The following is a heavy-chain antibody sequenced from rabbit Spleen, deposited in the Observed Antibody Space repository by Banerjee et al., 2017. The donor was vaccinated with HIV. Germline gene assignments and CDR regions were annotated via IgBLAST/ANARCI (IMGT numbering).Heavy chain of an antibody. D-gene: IGHD8-1*01. V-gene: IGHV1S45*01. CDR2: INTSTGTT. CDR3: ARDTASSFSSYGMDL. J-gene: IGHJ6*01. CDR1: GFSLNSDYV. Sequence: QEQLVESGGGLFQPGGSLALTCKASGFSLNSDYVMCWVRQAPGKGLEWIGCINTSTGTTVYATWAKGRFTISRTSSPSVTLQMTRLTAADTATYFCARDTASSFSSYGMDLWGQGTLVTVS.